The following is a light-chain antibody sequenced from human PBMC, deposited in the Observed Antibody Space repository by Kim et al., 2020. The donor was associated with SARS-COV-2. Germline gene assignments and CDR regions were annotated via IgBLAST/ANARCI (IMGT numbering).Light chain of an antibody. J-gene: IGLJ3*02. CDR3: SSFTTTTARV. CDR1: TSDVGAYDY. Sequence: GQSSTNSCTGTTSDVGAYDYVSWYQQFPGNAPKLIIYDVTHRPSGVSDRFSGSKSGNTASLTISGLQADDEADYYCSSFTTTTARVFGGGTQLTVL. V-gene: IGLV2-14*03. CDR2: DVT.